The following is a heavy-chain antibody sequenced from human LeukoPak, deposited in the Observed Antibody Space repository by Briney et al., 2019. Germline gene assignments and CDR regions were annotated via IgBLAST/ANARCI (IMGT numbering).Heavy chain of an antibody. J-gene: IGHJ6*02. CDR3: AKDIMSVATIPYYYFYGMDV. D-gene: IGHD5-12*01. V-gene: IGHV3-43*02. CDR1: GFTFYGYG. CDR2: ISEGGGRT. Sequence: AGSLRFSCAASGFTFYGYGRHRDRHAPGKGLMGVFLISEGGGRTYYADSVKGRFTIPRDNSKNHLYLQMNSLRTEDTPLYYCAKDIMSVATIPYYYFYGMDVWGQGTTVTVSS.